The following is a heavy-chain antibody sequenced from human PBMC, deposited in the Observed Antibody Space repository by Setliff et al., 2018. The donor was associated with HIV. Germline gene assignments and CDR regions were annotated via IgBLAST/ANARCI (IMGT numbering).Heavy chain of an antibody. J-gene: IGHJ5*02. V-gene: IGHV4-59*01. CDR1: GASISSDT. CDR2: IYNSEMI. Sequence: KASETLSLTCIVSGASISSDTWSWIRQPPGKGLQWIGFIYNSEMINYNPSLKSRVSMSLDTSKNRFSLKLTSVTAADTAVYYCARGGTSSNWFDPWGQGTLVTVSS. CDR3: ARGGTSSNWFDP. D-gene: IGHD1-26*01.